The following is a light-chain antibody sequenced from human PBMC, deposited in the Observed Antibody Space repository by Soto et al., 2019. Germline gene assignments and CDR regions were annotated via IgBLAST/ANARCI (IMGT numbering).Light chain of an antibody. CDR3: QQYDSSPRT. Sequence: EVVMTQSPVTLSVSPGESATLSCRASQGVRNYLAWYQQKPGQAPRLLIHGASTRAIGIPDRFSGSGSGADFILTISRLEPEDFAVYYCQQYDSSPRTFGQGTKV. J-gene: IGKJ1*01. CDR2: GAS. CDR1: QGVRNY. V-gene: IGKV3-20*01.